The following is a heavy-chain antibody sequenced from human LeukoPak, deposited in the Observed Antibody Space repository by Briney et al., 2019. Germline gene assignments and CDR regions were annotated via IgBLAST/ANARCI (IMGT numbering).Heavy chain of an antibody. CDR3: ASINYDSSGYYYGDAFDI. CDR1: GGSISSGSYY. V-gene: IGHV4-61*02. J-gene: IGHJ3*02. Sequence: SQTLSLTCTVSGGSISSGSYYWSWIRQPAGKGLEWIGRIYTSGSTNYNPSLKSRVTISVDTSKNQFSLKLSSVTAADTAVYYCASINYDSSGYYYGDAFDIWGQGTMVTVSS. CDR2: IYTSGST. D-gene: IGHD3-22*01.